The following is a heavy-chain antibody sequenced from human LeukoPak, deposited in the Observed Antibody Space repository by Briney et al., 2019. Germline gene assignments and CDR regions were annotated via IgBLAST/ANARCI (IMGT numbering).Heavy chain of an antibody. J-gene: IGHJ6*03. CDR1: GYTLTELS. CDR3: ATGEEYSYDRHYYYYYMDV. Sequence: ASVKVSCKVSGYTLTELSMHWVRQAPGKGLEWMGGFDPEDGETIYAQKFQGRVTMTEDTSTDTAYMELSSLRSEDTAVYYCATGEEYSYDRHYYYYYMDVWGKGTTVTVSS. V-gene: IGHV1-24*01. CDR2: FDPEDGET. D-gene: IGHD5-18*01.